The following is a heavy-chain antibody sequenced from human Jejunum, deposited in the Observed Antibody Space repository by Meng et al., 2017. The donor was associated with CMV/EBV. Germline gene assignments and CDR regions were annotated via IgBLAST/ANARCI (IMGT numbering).Heavy chain of an antibody. CDR2: INPNSGGT. CDR1: GYTFTGYY. Sequence: SCQATGYTFTGYYLHWVRQAPGQGLEWMGWINPNSGGTNYAQKFQGRVTMTRDTSISTAYMELSRPRSDDTAVYYCARIDNGANGADYWGQGTLVTVSS. D-gene: IGHD4/OR15-4a*01. V-gene: IGHV1-2*02. CDR3: ARIDNGANGADY. J-gene: IGHJ4*02.